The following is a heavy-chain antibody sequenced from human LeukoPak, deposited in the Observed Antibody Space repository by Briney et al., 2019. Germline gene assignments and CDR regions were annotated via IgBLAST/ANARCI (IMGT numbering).Heavy chain of an antibody. CDR3: ARDLDSENMYSNGWYGSAY. CDR2: ISSSGGKI. V-gene: IGHV3-11*04. Sequence: GGSLRLSCAASGFTFRDYYMAWIRQAPGKGLEWISYISSSGGKILYADSVKGRFTISRDNAKNSLYLQMNSLRAEDTAVYYCARDLDSENMYSNGWYGSAYWGQGTLVTVSS. J-gene: IGHJ4*02. CDR1: GFTFRDYY. D-gene: IGHD6-19*01.